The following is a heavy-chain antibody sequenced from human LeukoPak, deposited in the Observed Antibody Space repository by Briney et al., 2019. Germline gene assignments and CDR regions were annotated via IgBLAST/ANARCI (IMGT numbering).Heavy chain of an antibody. CDR2: SRNKANSYTT. CDR3: ARAGLVVVTAKKSDAFDV. V-gene: IGHV3-72*01. D-gene: IGHD2-21*02. J-gene: IGHJ3*01. CDR1: GFTFSDHY. Sequence: AGGSLRLSCAASGFTFSDHYMDWVRQAPGEGLEWVGRSRNKANSYTTECAASVKGRFTISRDVSKDSLYLQMNSLKTEDTAVYYCARAGLVVVTAKKSDAFDVWGQGTMVTVSS.